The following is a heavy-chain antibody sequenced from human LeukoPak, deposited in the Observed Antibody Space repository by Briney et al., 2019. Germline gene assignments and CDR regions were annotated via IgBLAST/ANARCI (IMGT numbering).Heavy chain of an antibody. CDR1: GGSFSGYY. Sequence: SETLSLTCAVYGGSFSGYYWSWIRQPPGKGLEWIGGINHSGSTNYNPSLKSRVTISVDTSKNQFSLKLSSVTAADTAVYYCARFMVRGVTLFDYWGQGTLVTVSS. J-gene: IGHJ4*02. CDR3: ARFMVRGVTLFDY. D-gene: IGHD3-10*01. CDR2: INHSGST. V-gene: IGHV4-34*01.